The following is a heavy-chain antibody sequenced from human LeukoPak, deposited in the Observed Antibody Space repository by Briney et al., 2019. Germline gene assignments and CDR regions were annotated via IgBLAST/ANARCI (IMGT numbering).Heavy chain of an antibody. J-gene: IGHJ4*02. CDR3: ALTARTFDY. CDR1: GYTLTSYG. V-gene: IGHV1-18*01. D-gene: IGHD4/OR15-4a*01. CDR2: ISAYNGNT. Sequence: ASVKVSCKASGYTLTSYGISWVRQAPGQGLEWMGWISAYNGNTNYAQKFQGRVTITADESTSTAYMELSSLRSEDTAVYYCALTARTFDYWGQGTLVTVSS.